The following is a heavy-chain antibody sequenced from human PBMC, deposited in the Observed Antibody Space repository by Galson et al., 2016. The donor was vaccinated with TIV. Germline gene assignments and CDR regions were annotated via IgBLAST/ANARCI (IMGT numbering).Heavy chain of an antibody. J-gene: IGHJ6*02. CDR1: GFSFHDYG. V-gene: IGHV3-9*01. Sequence: SLRLSCAASGFSFHDYGMHWVRQAPGKGLECVSGISSNSIYLGYANSVKGRFTISRDNAKSSLFSQMNRLRPEDTALYYCVKARGYGYGSPQDYYYGMDAWGQGTSVTVSS. CDR2: ISSNSIYL. CDR3: VKARGYGYGSPQDYYYGMDA. D-gene: IGHD5-18*01.